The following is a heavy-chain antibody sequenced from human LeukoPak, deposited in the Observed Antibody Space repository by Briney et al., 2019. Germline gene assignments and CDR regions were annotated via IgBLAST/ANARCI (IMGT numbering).Heavy chain of an antibody. V-gene: IGHV4-39*01. D-gene: IGHD6-25*01. Sequence: ASETLSLTCTVSGGSISTSSYCWGWIRQTPGKGLEWIGSISYSGTTYYNPSLKSRVTISVDTSNNQFSLRLSSVTAADTAVYFCARHPSSAWHADYWGQGTLVTVSS. CDR3: ARHPSSAWHADY. CDR1: GGSISTSSYC. J-gene: IGHJ4*02. CDR2: ISYSGTT.